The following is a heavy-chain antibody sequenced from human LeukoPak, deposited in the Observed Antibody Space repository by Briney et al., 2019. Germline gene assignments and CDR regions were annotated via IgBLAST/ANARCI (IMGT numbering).Heavy chain of an antibody. CDR3: ARAKGCSGGSCYAYFDY. CDR1: GYTFTSYG. V-gene: IGHV1-18*01. J-gene: IGHJ4*02. D-gene: IGHD2-15*01. Sequence: ASVKVSCKASGYTFTSYGISWVRQAPGQGLEWMGWISAYNGNTNYAQKFQGWVTMTRDTSISTAYMELSRLRSDDTAVYYCARAKGCSGGSCYAYFDYWGQGTLVTVSS. CDR2: ISAYNGNT.